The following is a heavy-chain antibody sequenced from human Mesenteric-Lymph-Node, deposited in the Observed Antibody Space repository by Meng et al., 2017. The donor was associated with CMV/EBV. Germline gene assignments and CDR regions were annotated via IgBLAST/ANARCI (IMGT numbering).Heavy chain of an antibody. D-gene: IGHD3-3*01. CDR2: ITSGARTI. Sequence: GGSLRLSCAASGFTFSSYSMNWVRQAPGKGLEWIAHITSGARTISYADSVKGRFTISRDNAKNSLYLQMNSLRAEDTAVYYCARDQLLSGLFDYWGQGTLVTVSS. CDR3: ARDQLLSGLFDY. V-gene: IGHV3-48*04. CDR1: GFTFSSYS. J-gene: IGHJ4*02.